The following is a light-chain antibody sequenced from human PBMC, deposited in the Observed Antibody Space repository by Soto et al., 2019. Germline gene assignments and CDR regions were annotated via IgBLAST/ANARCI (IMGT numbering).Light chain of an antibody. Sequence: QSALTQPASVSGSPGQSITISCTGTSSDVGSYNYVSWYQQHPGKASKLMIYDVSNRPSGFSNRFSGSKSGNTASLTISGLQAEDEADYYCSSYTSSSTYVFGTGTKVTVL. CDR2: DVS. CDR1: SSDVGSYNY. V-gene: IGLV2-14*01. J-gene: IGLJ1*01. CDR3: SSYTSSSTYV.